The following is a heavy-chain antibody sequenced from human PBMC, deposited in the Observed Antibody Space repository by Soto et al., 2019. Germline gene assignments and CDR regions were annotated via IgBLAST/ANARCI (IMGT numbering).Heavy chain of an antibody. CDR3: ARRSGYGATQFDY. V-gene: IGHV1-69*13. CDR1: GGTFSSYA. J-gene: IGHJ4*02. Sequence: AVKVSCKASGGTFSSYAISWVRQAPGQGLEWMGGIIPIFGTANYAQKFQGRVTITADESTSTAYMELSSLRSEDTAVYYCARRSGYGATQFDYWGQGTLVTVSS. CDR2: IIPIFGTA. D-gene: IGHD5-12*01.